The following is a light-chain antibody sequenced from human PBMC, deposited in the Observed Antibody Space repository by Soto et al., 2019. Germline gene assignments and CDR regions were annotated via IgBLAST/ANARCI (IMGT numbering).Light chain of an antibody. CDR1: SSDVGGYAF. Sequence: QSALTQPPSASGSPGQSVTISCTGGSSDVGGYAFVSWYQQHPGKAPKLMIYEVTKRPSGVPDRFSGSKSGNTASLTVSGLQPEDEADYYCSSFVGTTQQGVFGGGTKLTVL. CDR2: EVT. CDR3: SSFVGTTQQGV. J-gene: IGLJ3*02. V-gene: IGLV2-8*01.